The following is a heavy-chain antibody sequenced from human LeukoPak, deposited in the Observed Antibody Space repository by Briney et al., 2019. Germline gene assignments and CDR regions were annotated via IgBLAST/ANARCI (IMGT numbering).Heavy chain of an antibody. CDR2: IWYDGSNK. CDR1: GFTFSNYG. Sequence: GGSLRLSCAASGFTFSNYGLHWVRQAPGKGLEWVAVIWYDGSNKYYADSVKGRFTISRDNSKNMLYLQMNSLRAEDTAVYYCAKVGTLAVTTEPYFDYWGQGTLVTVSS. J-gene: IGHJ4*02. CDR3: AKVGTLAVTTEPYFDY. D-gene: IGHD4-17*01. V-gene: IGHV3-30*02.